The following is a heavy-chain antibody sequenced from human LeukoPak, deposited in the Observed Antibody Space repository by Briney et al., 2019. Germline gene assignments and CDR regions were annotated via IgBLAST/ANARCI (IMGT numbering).Heavy chain of an antibody. CDR2: IYYSGST. D-gene: IGHD3-22*01. V-gene: IGHV4-59*01. J-gene: IGHJ3*02. Sequence: SETLSLTCTDSGGSISSYYWSWIRQPPGKGLEWIGYIYYSGSTNYNPSLKSRVTISVDTSKNQFSLKLSSVTAADTAVYYCARWDSSGYFSEWFAFDIWGQGTMVTVSS. CDR1: GGSISSYY. CDR3: ARWDSSGYFSEWFAFDI.